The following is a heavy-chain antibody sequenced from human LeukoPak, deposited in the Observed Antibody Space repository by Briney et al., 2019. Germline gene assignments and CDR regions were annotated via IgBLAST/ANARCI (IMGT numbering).Heavy chain of an antibody. V-gene: IGHV1-18*01. D-gene: IGHD6-13*01. Sequence: ASVKVSCKASGYTFTSYGISWVRQAPGQGLEWMGWISAYNGNTNYAQKLQGRVTMTTDTSTSTAYMELRSLRSEDTAVYYCAREKVSSSSWAYYYYMDVWGKGTTVTVSS. J-gene: IGHJ6*03. CDR2: ISAYNGNT. CDR1: GYTFTSYG. CDR3: AREKVSSSSWAYYYYMDV.